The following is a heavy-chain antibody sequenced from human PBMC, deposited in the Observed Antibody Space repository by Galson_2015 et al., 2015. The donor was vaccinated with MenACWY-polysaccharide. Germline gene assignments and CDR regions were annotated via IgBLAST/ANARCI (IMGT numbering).Heavy chain of an antibody. CDR2: INTNTGNP. CDR1: GYTFTTYA. V-gene: IGHV7-4-1*02. CDR3: ARGPKQKATTLPTGRFDD. D-gene: IGHD1-26*01. Sequence: SVKVSCKASGYTFTTYAMNWVRQAPGQGLEWMGRINTNTGNPTYAQGFTGRFVFSLDASVSTAYLQISSLKAEDTAVYYCARGPKQKATTLPTGRFDDWGQGTLVT. J-gene: IGHJ4*02.